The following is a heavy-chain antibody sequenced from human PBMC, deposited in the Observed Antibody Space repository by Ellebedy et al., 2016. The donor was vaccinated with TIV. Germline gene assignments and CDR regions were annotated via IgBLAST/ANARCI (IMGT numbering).Heavy chain of an antibody. CDR3: ARVSNGNTVVDY. D-gene: IGHD2-21*01. V-gene: IGHV1-8*01. Sequence: AASVKVSCKASGYSFTNYDINWVRQDTGQGLEWMGWMNPNSGDTGSAQKFQGRVIMTRSTGTGTAYLELRSLRAEDTAVYYCARVSNGNTVVDYWGQGTLVTVSS. CDR2: MNPNSGDT. J-gene: IGHJ4*02. CDR1: GYSFTNYD.